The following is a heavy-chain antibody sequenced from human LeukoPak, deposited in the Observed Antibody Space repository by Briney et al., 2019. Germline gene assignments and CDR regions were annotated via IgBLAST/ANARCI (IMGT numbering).Heavy chain of an antibody. CDR3: AREHRPYYYCGMDV. J-gene: IGHJ6*02. CDR1: GGSISSYY. V-gene: IGHV4-59*01. CDR2: IYYSGST. Sequence: ASETLSLTCTVSGGSISSYYWSWIRQPPGKGLEWIGYIYYSGSTNYNPSLKSRVTISVDTSKNQFSLKLSSVTAADTAVYYCAREHRPYYYCGMDVWGQGTTVTVSS.